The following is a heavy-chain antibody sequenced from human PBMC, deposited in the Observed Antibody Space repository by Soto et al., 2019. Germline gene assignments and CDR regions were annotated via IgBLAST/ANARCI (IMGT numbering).Heavy chain of an antibody. J-gene: IGHJ4*02. D-gene: IGHD6-19*01. CDR2: IYGGGTT. CDR3: VQTTGWPGFDF. V-gene: IGHV3-53*01. CDR1: GFTVSSKY. Sequence: EVQLVESGGGLIQPGGSLRLSCAASGFTVSSKYMTWVRQAPGKGLEWVSVIYGGGTTCYADSVEGRFTISRDNSKNTLYLQMNSLSAEDTAVYYCVQTTGWPGFDFWGQGTLVTVSS.